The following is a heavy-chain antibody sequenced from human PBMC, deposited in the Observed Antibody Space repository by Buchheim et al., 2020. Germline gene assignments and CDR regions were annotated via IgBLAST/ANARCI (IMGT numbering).Heavy chain of an antibody. CDR2: INPNSGGT. V-gene: IGHV1-2*04. CDR3: ARDRHYYDSSGYYKGDYYFDY. J-gene: IGHJ4*02. CDR1: GYTFTGYY. D-gene: IGHD3-22*01. Sequence: QVQLVQSGAEVKKPGASVKVSCKASGYTFTGYYMHWVRQAPGQGLEWMGWINPNSGGTNYAQKFQGWVTMTRDTSLSTAYMELSRLRSDDTAVYYCARDRHYYDSSGYYKGDYYFDYWGQGTL.